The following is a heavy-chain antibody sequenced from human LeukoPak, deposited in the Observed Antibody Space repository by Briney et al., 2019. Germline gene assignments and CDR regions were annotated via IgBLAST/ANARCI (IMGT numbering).Heavy chain of an antibody. CDR2: ISGSGTST. CDR3: AKDLDAGSSWYDFDY. V-gene: IGHV3-23*01. CDR1: GFTFNSYA. Sequence: GGSLRLSCAASGFTFNSYAMSWVRQAPGKGLEWVSGISGSGTSTRYADSVKGRFTIFRDNSKNTLFLQMNSLRAKDSATYYCAKDLDAGSSWYDFDYWGQGTLVTVSS. D-gene: IGHD6-13*01. J-gene: IGHJ4*02.